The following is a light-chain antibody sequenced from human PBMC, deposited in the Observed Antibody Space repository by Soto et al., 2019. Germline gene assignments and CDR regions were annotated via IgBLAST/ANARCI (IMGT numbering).Light chain of an antibody. V-gene: IGKV3-20*01. J-gene: IGKJ2*01. CDR1: QSVSSTY. CDR2: GAS. CDR3: QQYGSSSYT. Sequence: ESVLTQSPGTLSLSPGERATLSCRASQSVSSTYLAWYQQNPGQAPRLLIYGASSRATGIPDRFSGSGSGTDFTLTISRLEPEDFAVYFCQQYGSSSYTFGQGTKLEI.